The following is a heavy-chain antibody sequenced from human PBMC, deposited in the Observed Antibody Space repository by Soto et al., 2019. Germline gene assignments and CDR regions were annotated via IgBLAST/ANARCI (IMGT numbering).Heavy chain of an antibody. CDR3: AREGWYNWKVLRDYYYYGMDV. D-gene: IGHD1-20*01. CDR2: INPNSGGT. V-gene: IGHV1-2*04. Sequence: ASVKVSCKASGYTFTGYYMHWVRQAPGQGLEWMGWINPNSGGTNYAQKFQGWVTMTRDTSISTAYMELSRLRSDDTAVYYCAREGWYNWKVLRDYYYYGMDVWGQGTTVTVSS. J-gene: IGHJ6*02. CDR1: GYTFTGYY.